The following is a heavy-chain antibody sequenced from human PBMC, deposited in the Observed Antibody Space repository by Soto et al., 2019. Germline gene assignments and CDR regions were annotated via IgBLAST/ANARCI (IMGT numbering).Heavy chain of an antibody. D-gene: IGHD3-3*01. V-gene: IGHV1-3*01. CDR3: ARGDYDFWSGLGRFDY. J-gene: IGHJ4*02. Sequence: AVSVKVSCKASGYTFTSYAMHWVRQAPGQRLEWMGWINAGNGNTKYSQKFQGRVTITRDTSASTAYMELSSLRSEDTAVYYCARGDYDFWSGLGRFDYWGQGTLVTVSS. CDR2: INAGNGNT. CDR1: GYTFTSYA.